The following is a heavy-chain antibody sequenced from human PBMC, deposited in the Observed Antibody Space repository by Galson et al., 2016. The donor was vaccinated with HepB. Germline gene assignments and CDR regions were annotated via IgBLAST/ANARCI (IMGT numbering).Heavy chain of an antibody. CDR1: GFTFSSYA. V-gene: IGHV3-30-3*01. CDR3: VRDETLVNTTIYSEFDY. CDR2: ILYDGTYK. D-gene: IGHD5-12*01. J-gene: IGHJ4*02. Sequence: SLRLSCAASGFTFSSYAMHWVRQAPGKGLEWVAVILYDGTYKYYADSVKGRFTISRDNSKNTLDLHMNSLRAEDTAVYYCVRDETLVNTTIYSEFDYWGQGTLVTVSS.